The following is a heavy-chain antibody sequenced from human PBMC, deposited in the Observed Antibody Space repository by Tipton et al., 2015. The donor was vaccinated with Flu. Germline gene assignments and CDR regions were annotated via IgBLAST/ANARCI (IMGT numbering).Heavy chain of an antibody. D-gene: IGHD4-11*01. Sequence: LRLSCAVFGGSFSDYYWGWIRQPPGKGLEWIGNIFHTGSTYHNPSLKSRVTISINTSKNQFSLKVFSVTAADTAVYYCARRDYSNYVSDPKNCFDPWGQGILVTVSS. J-gene: IGHJ5*02. CDR3: ARRDYSNYVSDPKNCFDP. V-gene: IGHV4-34*12. CDR2: IFHTGST. CDR1: GGSFSDYY.